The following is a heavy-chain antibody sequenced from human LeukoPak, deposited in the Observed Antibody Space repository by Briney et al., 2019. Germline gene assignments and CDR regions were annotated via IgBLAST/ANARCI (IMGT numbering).Heavy chain of an antibody. CDR1: GFTFSGSA. D-gene: IGHD2-15*01. CDR3: TRWRLVASDSFDI. Sequence: GSLRLSCAASGFTFSGSAIHWVRQASGKGLEWVGRIGSQANTYATAYAALVKGRFTISRDDSKNTAYLQMNSLKTEDTAVYYCTRWRLVASDSFDIWGQGTMVTVSS. V-gene: IGHV3-73*01. CDR2: IGSQANTYAT. J-gene: IGHJ3*02.